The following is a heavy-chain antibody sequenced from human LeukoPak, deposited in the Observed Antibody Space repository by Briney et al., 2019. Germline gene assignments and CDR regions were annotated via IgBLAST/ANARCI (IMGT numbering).Heavy chain of an antibody. CDR3: SEGYFEPFDH. CDR1: GVSVSTSH. Sequence: SETLSLTCNVSGVSVSTSHWNWIRQRPGKGLEWIDCLSYTGKTDYNPSLISRVSISLGSSNNHFSLKLTSVTAADTAVYYCSEGYFEPFDHWGQGILVTVSS. V-gene: IGHV4-59*02. CDR2: LSYTGKT. J-gene: IGHJ4*02. D-gene: IGHD2/OR15-2a*01.